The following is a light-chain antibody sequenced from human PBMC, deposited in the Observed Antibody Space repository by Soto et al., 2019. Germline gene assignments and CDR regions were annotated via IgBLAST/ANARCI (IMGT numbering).Light chain of an antibody. J-gene: IGKJ2*01. Sequence: DIVLTQSPATLSLSPGERATLSCGASQTISRNYLAWYQQKPGLAPRLVIYDASPRVPGIPDRFSGSGSGTAFTITISRLEPEDSAVYYCQQYGNFPPTTFGQGTKLEIK. V-gene: IGKV3D-20*01. CDR2: DAS. CDR3: QQYGNFPPTT. CDR1: QTISRNY.